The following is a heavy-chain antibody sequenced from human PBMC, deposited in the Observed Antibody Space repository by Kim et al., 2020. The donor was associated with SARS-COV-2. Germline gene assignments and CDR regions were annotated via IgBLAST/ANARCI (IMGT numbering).Heavy chain of an antibody. D-gene: IGHD5-12*01. Sequence: SVKVSCKASGGTFSSYAISWVRQAPGQGLEWMGGIIPIFGTANYAQKFQGRVTITADESTSTAYMELSSLRSEDTAVYYCATRSGYGIHNYYYGMDVWGQGTTVTVSS. CDR2: IIPIFGTA. J-gene: IGHJ6*02. CDR3: ATRSGYGIHNYYYGMDV. V-gene: IGHV1-69*13. CDR1: GGTFSSYA.